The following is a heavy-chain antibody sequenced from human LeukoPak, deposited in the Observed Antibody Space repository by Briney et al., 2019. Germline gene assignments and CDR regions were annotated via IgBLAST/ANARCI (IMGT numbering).Heavy chain of an antibody. V-gene: IGHV3-74*01. CDR1: GFTFSSYS. D-gene: IGHD4-17*01. CDR3: ATEETTMPDAFDI. J-gene: IGHJ3*02. CDR2: INSDGSST. Sequence: GGSLRLSCAASGFTFSSYSMNWVRQAPGKGLVWVSRINSDGSSTTYADSVKGRFTISRDNAKNTPYLQMNSLRAEDTAVYDCATEETTMPDAFDIWGKGTMVTV.